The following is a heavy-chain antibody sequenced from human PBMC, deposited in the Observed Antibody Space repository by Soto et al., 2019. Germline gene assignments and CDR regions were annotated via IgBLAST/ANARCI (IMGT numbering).Heavy chain of an antibody. CDR1: GFTFSASG. CDR2: IKDKPNNYAT. J-gene: IGHJ5*02. CDR3: TRQSARWEDWFDP. V-gene: IGHV3-73*02. D-gene: IGHD1-26*01. Sequence: EAQLVESGGGLVQPGRSLKLSCAASGFTFSASGIHWVRQASGKGLEWVAHIKDKPNNYATEYAASMKGRFTISRDDSMNMVFLQMNNLKTEDTAVYFCTRQSARWEDWFDPWGQGTLVTVSS.